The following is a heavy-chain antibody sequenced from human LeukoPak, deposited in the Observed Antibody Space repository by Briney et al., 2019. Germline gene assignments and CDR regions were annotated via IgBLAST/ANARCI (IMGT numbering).Heavy chain of an antibody. CDR1: GDSINNYS. CDR2: IYSSGTT. D-gene: IGHD1-1*01. V-gene: IGHV4-4*07. Sequence: PSETLSLTCTVSGDSINNYSLTWIRQPAGKGLEWIGRIYSSGTTNYNPSLKSRLIMSVDTSMNKFSLNLSSVTAADTAVYYCARDANARAWDYWGQGILVTVSS. J-gene: IGHJ4*02. CDR3: ARDANARAWDY.